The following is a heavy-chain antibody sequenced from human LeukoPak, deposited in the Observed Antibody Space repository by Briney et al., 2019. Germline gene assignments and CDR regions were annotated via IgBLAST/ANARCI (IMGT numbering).Heavy chain of an antibody. CDR3: AKGNAVRGLQYFDQ. Sequence: PGGSLRLSCAASGFTFSTYSMNWVRQAPGKGLEWVSGISGSGGGTYSADSVKGRFTISRDNSKNTLYLQMNSLRAEDTAVYYCAKGNAVRGLQYFDQWGQGTLVTVSS. V-gene: IGHV3-23*01. CDR2: ISGSGGGT. J-gene: IGHJ4*02. CDR1: GFTFSTYS. D-gene: IGHD3-10*01.